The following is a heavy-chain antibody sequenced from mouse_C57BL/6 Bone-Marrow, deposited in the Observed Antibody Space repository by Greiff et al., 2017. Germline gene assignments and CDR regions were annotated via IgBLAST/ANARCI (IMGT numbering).Heavy chain of an antibody. V-gene: IGHV1-54*01. D-gene: IGHD1-1*01. CDR3: ARSGYYYGSSPVYFDY. Sequence: VQLQQSGAALVRPGTSVKVSCTASGYAFTNYLIEWVKQRPGQGLEWIGVINPGSGGNNYNEMFQGKATLTADKSSSTAYMQLSSLPSEDSAVYFCARSGYYYGSSPVYFDYWGQGTTLTVSS. J-gene: IGHJ2*01. CDR1: GYAFTNYL. CDR2: INPGSGGN.